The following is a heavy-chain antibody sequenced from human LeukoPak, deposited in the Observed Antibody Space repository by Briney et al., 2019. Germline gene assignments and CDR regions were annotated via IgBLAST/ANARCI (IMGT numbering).Heavy chain of an antibody. CDR1: GFTFSSYG. CDR3: ARDYDYVWGSYRYLDDY. V-gene: IGHV3-30*03. J-gene: IGHJ4*02. Sequence: GGSLRLSCAASGFTFSSYGMHWVRQAPGKGLEWVAVISYDGSNKYYADSVKGRFTISRDNSKNTLYLQMNSLRAEDTAVYYCARDYDYVWGSYRYLDDYWGQGTLVTVSS. D-gene: IGHD3-16*02. CDR2: ISYDGSNK.